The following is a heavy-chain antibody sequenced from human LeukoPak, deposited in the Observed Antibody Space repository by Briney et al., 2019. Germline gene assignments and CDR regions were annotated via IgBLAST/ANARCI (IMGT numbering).Heavy chain of an antibody. J-gene: IGHJ3*02. CDR2: ISSSSSYI. CDR3: ARVGYYDSSGYRAFDI. D-gene: IGHD3-22*01. V-gene: IGHV3-21*01. Sequence: GGSLRLSCAASGFTFSSYSMNWVRQAPGKGLEWVSSISSSSSYIYYADSVRGRFTISRDNAKNSLYLQMNSLRAEDTAVYYCARVGYYDSSGYRAFDIWGQGTMVTVSS. CDR1: GFTFSSYS.